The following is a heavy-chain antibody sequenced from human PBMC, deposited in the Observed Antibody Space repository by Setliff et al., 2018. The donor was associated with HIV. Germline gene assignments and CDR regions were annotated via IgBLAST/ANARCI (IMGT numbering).Heavy chain of an antibody. CDR3: AREEYTQYYFDY. CDR2: ISGTGGTT. Sequence: PGGSLRLSCAASQFTFSSYAMSWVRQAPGKGLEWVSGISGTGGTTYSTDSVKGRFTISRDNSKNTLYLHMNSLRAEDTAVYYCAREEYTQYYFDYWGQGTLVTVSS. V-gene: IGHV3-23*01. D-gene: IGHD6-6*01. J-gene: IGHJ4*02. CDR1: QFTFSSYA.